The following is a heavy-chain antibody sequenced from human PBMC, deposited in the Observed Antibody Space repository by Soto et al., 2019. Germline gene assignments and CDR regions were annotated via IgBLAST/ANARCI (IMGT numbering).Heavy chain of an antibody. J-gene: IGHJ6*02. V-gene: IGHV3-30-3*01. Sequence: PGGSLRLSCAASGFTFSSYAMHWVRQAPGKGLEWVAVISYDGSNKYYADSVKGRFTISRDNSKNTLYLQMNSLRAEDTAVYYCAREGVAGTPLGMDVWGQGTTVTSP. CDR3: AREGVAGTPLGMDV. D-gene: IGHD6-19*01. CDR1: GFTFSSYA. CDR2: ISYDGSNK.